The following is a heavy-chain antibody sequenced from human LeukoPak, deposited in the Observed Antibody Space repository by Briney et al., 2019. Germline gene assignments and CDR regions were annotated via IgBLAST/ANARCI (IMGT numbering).Heavy chain of an antibody. J-gene: IGHJ4*02. D-gene: IGHD1-1*01. V-gene: IGHV3-21*01. CDR2: IRSSGSYV. Sequence: GGSLRLSCAASGFTFSSYAMTWVRQAPGKGLEWVSSIRSSGSYVYYADSVKGRFTISRDNAENSLYLQMNSLRAEDTAVYYCARDVQIDYWGPGTLVTVSS. CDR1: GFTFSSYA. CDR3: ARDVQIDY.